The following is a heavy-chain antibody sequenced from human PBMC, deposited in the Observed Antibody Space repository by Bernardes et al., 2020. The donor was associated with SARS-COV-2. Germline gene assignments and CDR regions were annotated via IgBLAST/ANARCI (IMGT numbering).Heavy chain of an antibody. CDR3: AKDAPRVGYSSGSGGYFFDS. CDR1: GFTFSSYA. V-gene: IGHV3-23*01. J-gene: IGHJ4*02. CDR2: ISGSGGNT. Sequence: GGSLRLSCAASGFTFSSYAMSWVRQAPGKGLEWVSGISGSGGNTYYEDSVKGRFTIARDNFKDTLYLQMNSLRAEDTAVYYCAKDAPRVGYSSGSGGYFFDSWGPGTLVTVST. D-gene: IGHD3-10*01.